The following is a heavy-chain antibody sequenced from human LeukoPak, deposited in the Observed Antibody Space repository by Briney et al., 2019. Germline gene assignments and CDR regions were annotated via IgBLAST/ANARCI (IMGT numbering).Heavy chain of an antibody. CDR2: ISGSGGRT. CDR3: ARDLDGYSSIPDAFDI. CDR1: GFTFSSNA. V-gene: IGHV3-23*01. Sequence: GGSLRLSCAASGFTFSSNAMSWVRQAPGKGLEWVSTISGSGGRTYYADSVKGRFTISRDNSKNTLYLQMNSLRAEDTAVYYCARDLDGYSSIPDAFDIWGQGTMVTVSS. J-gene: IGHJ3*02. D-gene: IGHD6-13*01.